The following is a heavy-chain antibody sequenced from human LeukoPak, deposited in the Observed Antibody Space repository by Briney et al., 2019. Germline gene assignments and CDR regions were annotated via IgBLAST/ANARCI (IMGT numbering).Heavy chain of an antibody. Sequence: PQTLSLTCTVSGGSISSGGYYWSWIRQHPGKGLEWIGYIYYSGSTYYNPSLKSRVTISVDTSKNQFSLKLSSVTAADTAVYYCARVGPATGFDYWGQGTLVTVSS. CDR3: ARVGPATGFDY. J-gene: IGHJ4*02. V-gene: IGHV4-31*03. D-gene: IGHD1-1*01. CDR2: IYYSGST. CDR1: GGSISSGGYY.